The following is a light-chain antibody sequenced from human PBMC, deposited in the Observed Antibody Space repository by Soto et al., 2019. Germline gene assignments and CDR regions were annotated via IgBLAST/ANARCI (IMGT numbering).Light chain of an antibody. Sequence: EIVLTQSPGTLSLSPGERATLSCRASQSVSSSYLAWYQQKPGQAPRLLIYGASSRATGIPDRVSGSGSGTDFTLTSIRLEPEDFAVYYCQQYGSSPWTFGQGTKVEIK. CDR3: QQYGSSPWT. J-gene: IGKJ1*01. CDR2: GAS. V-gene: IGKV3-20*01. CDR1: QSVSSSY.